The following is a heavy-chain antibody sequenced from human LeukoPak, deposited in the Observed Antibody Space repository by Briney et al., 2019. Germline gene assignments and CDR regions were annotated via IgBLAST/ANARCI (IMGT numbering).Heavy chain of an antibody. V-gene: IGHV3-30*18. J-gene: IGHJ4*02. D-gene: IGHD3-3*01. CDR3: AKEDRYYGSLDY. CDR1: GFTFSSYG. CDR2: ISYDGSNK. Sequence: GRSVRLSCAASGFTFSSYGMHWVRQAPGKGLEWVAVISYDGSNKYYADSVKGRFTISRDNSKNTLYLQMNSLRAEDTAVYYCAKEDRYYGSLDYWGQGTLVTVSS.